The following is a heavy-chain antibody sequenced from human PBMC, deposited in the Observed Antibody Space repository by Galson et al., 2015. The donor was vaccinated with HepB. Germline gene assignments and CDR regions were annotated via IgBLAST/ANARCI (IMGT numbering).Heavy chain of an antibody. CDR3: ARVDSSSYVHYYYYYMDV. CDR2: ISYDGSNK. D-gene: IGHD6-6*01. Sequence: SLRLSCAASGFTFSSYAMRWVRQAPGKGLEWVAVISYDGSNKYYADSVKGRFTISRDNSKNTLYLQMNSLGAEDTAVYYCARVDSSSYVHYYYYYMDVWGKGTTVTVSS. V-gene: IGHV3-30-3*01. CDR1: GFTFSSYA. J-gene: IGHJ6*03.